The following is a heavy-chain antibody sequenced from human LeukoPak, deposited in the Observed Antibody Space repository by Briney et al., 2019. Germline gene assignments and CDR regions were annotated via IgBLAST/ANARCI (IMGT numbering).Heavy chain of an antibody. CDR2: INHSGST. J-gene: IGHJ6*02. V-gene: IGHV4-39*07. CDR1: GGSISSSSYY. Sequence: SETLSLTCTVSGGSISSSSYYWGWIRQPPGKGLEWIGEINHSGSTNYNPSLKSRVTISVDTSKNQFSLKLSSVTAADTAVYYCARAYYDSSGYYFRYYYGMDVWGQGTTVTVSS. CDR3: ARAYYDSSGYYFRYYYGMDV. D-gene: IGHD3-22*01.